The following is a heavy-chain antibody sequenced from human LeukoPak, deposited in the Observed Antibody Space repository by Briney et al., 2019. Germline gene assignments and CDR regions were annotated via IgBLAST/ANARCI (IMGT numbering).Heavy chain of an antibody. V-gene: IGHV3-21*01. CDR3: ARDPSLLGDLYWYFDL. CDR1: GFTFRIYS. J-gene: IGHJ2*01. D-gene: IGHD2-21*02. Sequence: GGSLRLSCAASGFTFRIYSMNWVRQAPGTGLEWVSSIGPSSGDIYYADSVKGRFTISRDNDKNSLYLQMNSLRAEDTAVYYCARDPSLLGDLYWYFDLWGRGTLVTVSS. CDR2: IGPSSGDI.